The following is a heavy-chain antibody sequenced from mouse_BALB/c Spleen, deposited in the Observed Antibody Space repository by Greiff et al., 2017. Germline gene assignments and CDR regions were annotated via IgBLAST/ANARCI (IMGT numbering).Heavy chain of an antibody. V-gene: IGHV1-87*01. CDR1: GYTFTSYW. D-gene: IGHD1-1*01. J-gene: IGHJ4*01. CDR3: ARYYYGSSFYAMDY. Sequence: VKLVESGAELARPGASVKLSCKASGYTFTSYWMQWVKQRPGQGLEWIGAIYPGDGDTRYTQKFKGKATLTADKSSSTAYMQLSSLASEDSAVYYCARYYYGSSFYAMDYWGQGTSVTVSS. CDR2: IYPGDGDT.